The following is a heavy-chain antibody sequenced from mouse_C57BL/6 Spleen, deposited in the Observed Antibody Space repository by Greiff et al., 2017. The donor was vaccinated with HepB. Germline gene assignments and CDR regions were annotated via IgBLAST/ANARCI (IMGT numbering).Heavy chain of an antibody. Sequence: EVQLVESGGGLVKPGGSLKLSCAASGFTFSSYAMSWVRQTPEKRLEWVATISDGGSYTYYPDNVKGRFTISRDNAKNNLYLQMSHLKSEDTAMYYCARDEGYYDYDWFAYWGQGTLVTVSA. CDR2: ISDGGSYT. CDR1: GFTFSSYA. J-gene: IGHJ3*01. V-gene: IGHV5-4*01. D-gene: IGHD2-4*01. CDR3: ARDEGYYDYDWFAY.